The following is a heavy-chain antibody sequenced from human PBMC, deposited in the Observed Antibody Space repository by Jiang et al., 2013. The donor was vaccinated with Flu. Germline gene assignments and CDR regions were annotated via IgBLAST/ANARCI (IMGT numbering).Heavy chain of an antibody. CDR2: VDPAVSQS. D-gene: IGHD4-23*01. J-gene: IGHJ4*02. CDR1: GYNFISYY. V-gene: IGHV5-10-1*01. Sequence: GAEVKKPGESLRISCEGSGYNFISYYITWVRQRPGKGLEWLGRVDPAVSQSSYSPSIEGHVVLSADKSINTAYLQWSSLEASDTAMYYCARNYGGNSWHYWGQGTLVTVSS. CDR3: ARNYGGNSWHY.